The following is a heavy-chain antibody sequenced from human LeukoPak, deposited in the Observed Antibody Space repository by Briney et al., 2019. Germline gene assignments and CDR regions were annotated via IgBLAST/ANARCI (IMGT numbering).Heavy chain of an antibody. CDR1: GFTFNSYA. CDR3: AKDLGGKPYYYYDMDV. J-gene: IGHJ6*02. V-gene: IGHV3-23*01. Sequence: GGSLGLSCAAPGFTFNSYAMTWVRPAPGKGLEWVSAISGGGGGTFYADSVKGRFTISRDNSKNTLYLQMNSLSAEDTAVYYCAKDLGGKPYYYYDMDVWGQGTTVTVSS. CDR2: ISGGGGGT.